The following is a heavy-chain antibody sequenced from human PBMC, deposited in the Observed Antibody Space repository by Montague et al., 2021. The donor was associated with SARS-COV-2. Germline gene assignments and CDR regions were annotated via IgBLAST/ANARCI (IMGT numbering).Heavy chain of an antibody. CDR3: TRQPN. Sequence: SLRLSCAASGFTFNKYWMNWIRQSPEKGLEWVANINQDGTEIYYVDSVKGRFTISRDNAKNSLFLQMTRPRVEDTAVYYCTRQPNWGQGNLVTVSS. V-gene: IGHV3-7*03. J-gene: IGHJ4*02. CDR1: GFTFNKYW. CDR2: INQDGTEI. D-gene: IGHD1-14*01.